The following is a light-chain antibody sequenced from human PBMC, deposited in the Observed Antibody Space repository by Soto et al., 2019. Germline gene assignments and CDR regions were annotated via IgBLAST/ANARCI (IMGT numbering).Light chain of an antibody. CDR2: AAS. CDR3: QQLRMYPST. V-gene: IGKV1-39*01. Sequence: DIQMTQSPSSLSASVGDRVTITCRASQSIVTYLNWYLQKPGKAPKLLIYAASSLQSGVPSRFSGSGSGTDFALTITSLQAEDFATYYCQQLRMYPSTFGGGTKVDI. CDR1: QSIVTY. J-gene: IGKJ4*01.